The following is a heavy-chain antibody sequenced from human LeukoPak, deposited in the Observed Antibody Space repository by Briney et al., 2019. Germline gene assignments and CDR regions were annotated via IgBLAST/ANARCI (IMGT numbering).Heavy chain of an antibody. V-gene: IGHV1-69*05. D-gene: IGHD6-13*01. CDR3: ARGPYEVDSSSWYGYYYYYMDV. J-gene: IGHJ6*03. Sequence: ASVKVSCKASGGTFSSYAISWVRQAPGQGLEWMGGIIPIFGTANYAQKFQGRVTITTDESTSTAYMGLSSLRSEDTAVYYCARGPYEVDSSSWYGYYYYYMDVWGKGTTVTVSS. CDR2: IIPIFGTA. CDR1: GGTFSSYA.